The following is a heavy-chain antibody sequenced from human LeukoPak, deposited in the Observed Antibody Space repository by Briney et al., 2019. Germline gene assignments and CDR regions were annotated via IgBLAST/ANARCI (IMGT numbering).Heavy chain of an antibody. CDR1: GYTFTSYD. D-gene: IGHD1-26*01. Sequence: ASVKVSCKASGYTFTSYDINWVRQATGQGLEWMGWMNPNSGNTGYAQKFQGRVTMTRNTSISTAYMELSSLRSEDTAVYYCARVASSIVGATTCLSYWGQGTLVTVSS. J-gene: IGHJ4*02. CDR2: MNPNSGNT. V-gene: IGHV1-8*01. CDR3: ARVASSIVGATTCLSY.